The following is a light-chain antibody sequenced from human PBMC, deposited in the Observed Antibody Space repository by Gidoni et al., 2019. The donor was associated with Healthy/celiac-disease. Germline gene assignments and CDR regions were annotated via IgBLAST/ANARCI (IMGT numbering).Light chain of an antibody. CDR3: QVWDSSSDHPGVV. J-gene: IGLJ2*01. CDR1: NIGSKS. V-gene: IGLV3-21*02. CDR2: DDS. Sequence: SSVLTQPPSVSVAPGQTARITCGGNNIGSKSVHWYQQKPGQAPVLVVYDDSDRPSGTPERFSGSNSGNTATLTISRVEAGDEADYYCQVWDSSSDHPGVVFGGGTKLTVL.